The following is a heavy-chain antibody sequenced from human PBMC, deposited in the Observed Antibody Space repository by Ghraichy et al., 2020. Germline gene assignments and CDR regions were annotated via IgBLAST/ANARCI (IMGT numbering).Heavy chain of an antibody. D-gene: IGHD5-12*01. CDR3: ARIRSEYSGYDGSKPGADAFDI. V-gene: IGHV2-70*01. Sequence: SGPTLVKPTQTLTLTCTFSGFSLSTSGMCVSWIRQPPGKALEWLALIDWDDDKYYSTSLKTRLTISKDTSKNQVVLTMTNMDPVDTATYYCARIRSEYSGYDGSKPGADAFDIWGQGTMVTVSS. CDR2: IDWDDDK. J-gene: IGHJ3*02. CDR1: GFSLSTSGMC.